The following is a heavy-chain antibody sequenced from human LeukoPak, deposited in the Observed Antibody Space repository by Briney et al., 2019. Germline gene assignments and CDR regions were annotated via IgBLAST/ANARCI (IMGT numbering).Heavy chain of an antibody. D-gene: IGHD1-1*01. V-gene: IGHV3-23*01. CDR2: ISASGGST. Sequence: PGGSLRLSCAASGFTFSIYAMSWVRQAPGKGLDGVSPISASGGSTSYADSVKGRFTISRDNSKNTLYLQMNSLRAEDTAVYYCAKGITASNYDAFDIWGQGTMVTVSS. J-gene: IGHJ3*02. CDR3: AKGITASNYDAFDI. CDR1: GFTFSIYA.